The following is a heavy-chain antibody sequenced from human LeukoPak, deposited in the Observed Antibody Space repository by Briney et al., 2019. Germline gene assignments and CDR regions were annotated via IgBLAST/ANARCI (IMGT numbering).Heavy chain of an antibody. D-gene: IGHD3-3*01. CDR1: GGSFSGYY. CDR3: ATSGFWSGYYTGRDGY. Sequence: SETLSLTCAVYGGSFSGYYWSWIRQPPGKGLEWIGEINHSGSTNYNPSLKSRVTISVDTSKNQFSLKLSSVTAADTVVYYCATSGFWSGYYTGRDGYWGQGTLVTVSS. J-gene: IGHJ4*02. CDR2: INHSGST. V-gene: IGHV4-34*01.